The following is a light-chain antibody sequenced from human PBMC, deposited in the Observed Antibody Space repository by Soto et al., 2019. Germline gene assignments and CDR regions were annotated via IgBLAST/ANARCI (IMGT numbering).Light chain of an antibody. CDR2: EVN. CDR3: SSYAGSSNV. J-gene: IGLJ1*01. Sequence: QSALTQPPPASGSPGQSVAISCTGTSSDVGGYNYVSWYQQHPGKAPKLMIYEVNKRPSGVPDRFSGSKSGSTASLTVSGLQAEDEADYYCSSYAGSSNVFGTGTKLTVL. V-gene: IGLV2-8*01. CDR1: SSDVGGYNY.